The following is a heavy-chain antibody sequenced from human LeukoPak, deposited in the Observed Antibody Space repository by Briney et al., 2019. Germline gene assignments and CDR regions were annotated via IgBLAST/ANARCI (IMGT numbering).Heavy chain of an antibody. CDR3: ARLLGEATIWDL. Sequence: AGNLTLSCAASSFTSSGHWMSWVRHAQGKGLEWVASINQHGSGIYYVDSGKGRIIISRDNAKSSLYVKMNSLRPEDTAVYYCARLLGEATIWDLWGQGTLVTVSS. V-gene: IGHV3-7*03. CDR2: INQHGSGI. CDR1: SFTSSGHW. J-gene: IGHJ5*02. D-gene: IGHD5-12*01.